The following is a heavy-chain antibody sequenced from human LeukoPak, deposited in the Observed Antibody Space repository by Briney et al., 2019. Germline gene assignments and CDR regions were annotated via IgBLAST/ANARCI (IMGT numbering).Heavy chain of an antibody. Sequence: GGSLRLSCVASGFTFSSYGMSWVRQAPGKGLEWVSAISGSGGSTYYADSVKGRFTISRDNSKNTLYLQMNSLRAEDTAVYYCAKDPSVWELLLWGQGTLVTVSS. D-gene: IGHD1-26*01. CDR2: ISGSGGST. V-gene: IGHV3-23*01. CDR3: AKDPSVWELLL. CDR1: GFTFSSYG. J-gene: IGHJ4*02.